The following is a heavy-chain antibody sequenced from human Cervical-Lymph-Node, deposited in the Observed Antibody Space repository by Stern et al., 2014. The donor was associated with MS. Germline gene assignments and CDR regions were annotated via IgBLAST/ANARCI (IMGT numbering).Heavy chain of an antibody. CDR3: ARIPAREQWLVRVAFDS. J-gene: IGHJ4*02. V-gene: IGHV7-4-1*02. Sequence: VQLEESGSELKKPGASVKVSCKASGYTFTNSAMNWVRQAPGQGLEWMGWINTKTGNPTYAQAFTGRFVFSLDTSVSTAYLQISSLKAEDTAVYYCARIPAREQWLVRVAFDSWGQGTLVTVSS. CDR1: GYTFTNSA. D-gene: IGHD6-19*01. CDR2: INTKTGNP.